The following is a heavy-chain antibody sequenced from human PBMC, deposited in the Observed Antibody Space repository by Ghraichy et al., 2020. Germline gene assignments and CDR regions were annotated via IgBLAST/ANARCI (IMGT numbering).Heavy chain of an antibody. CDR1: GFTFISYA. Sequence: GVLRLSCAASGFTFISYAMNWVRQAPGKGLELVSTISGSGGSTSYADSVRGRFTISRDNSKNTLYLQMNSLRAEDTAVYYCAKRYCSSGSCYSIDYWGQGTLVTVSS. D-gene: IGHD2-15*01. CDR3: AKRYCSSGSCYSIDY. J-gene: IGHJ4*02. V-gene: IGHV3-23*01. CDR2: ISGSGGST.